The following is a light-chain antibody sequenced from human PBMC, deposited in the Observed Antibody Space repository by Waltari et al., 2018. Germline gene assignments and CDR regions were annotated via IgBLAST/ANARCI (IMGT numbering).Light chain of an antibody. V-gene: IGLV2-14*03. J-gene: IGLJ1*01. Sequence: QSALTQPASVSGTPGQSITISCTGTSRDVGRYDYVSWYQQHPCRAPKLLFHDVTDLSAGVSYRFAGSKSGNTASLTISGLQTEDEADYYCTSYTSSTTTPYVFGTGTQVTV. CDR2: DVT. CDR1: SRDVGRYDY. CDR3: TSYTSSTTTPYV.